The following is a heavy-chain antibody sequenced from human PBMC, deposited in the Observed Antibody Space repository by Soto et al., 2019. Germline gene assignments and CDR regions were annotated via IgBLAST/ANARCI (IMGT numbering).Heavy chain of an antibody. V-gene: IGHV4-31*03. Sequence: SETLSLTCTVSGASFSSGGYYWSWIRQHSGKGLEWLGYIHYSGGATYSPSYNPSLKGRLTISVDTSKSLFSLKLTSVSAADTAMYYCARVPTYYQRSVGYQPFHPGGQGTQVTVSS. CDR3: ARVPTYYQRSVGYQPFHP. J-gene: IGHJ5*02. CDR2: IHYSGGATYSP. CDR1: GASFSSGGYY. D-gene: IGHD3-22*01.